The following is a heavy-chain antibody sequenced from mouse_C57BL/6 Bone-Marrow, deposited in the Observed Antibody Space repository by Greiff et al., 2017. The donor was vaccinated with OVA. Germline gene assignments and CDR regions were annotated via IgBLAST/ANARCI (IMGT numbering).Heavy chain of an antibody. CDR1: GFTFNTYA. CDR2: IRSKSSNYAT. D-gene: IGHD4-1*01. J-gene: IGHJ2*01. Sequence: EVQGVESGGGLVQPKGSLKLSCAASGFTFNTYAMHWVRQAPGKGLEWVARIRSKSSNYATYYADSVKDRFTISRDDSQSMLYLQMNNRKTEDTALYSCVSGRGSPPLPGYFDYWGQGTTLTVSS. CDR3: VSGRGSPPLPGYFDY. V-gene: IGHV10-3*01.